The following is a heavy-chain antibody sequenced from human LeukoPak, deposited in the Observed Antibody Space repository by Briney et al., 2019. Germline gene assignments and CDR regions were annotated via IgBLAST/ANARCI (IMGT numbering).Heavy chain of an antibody. CDR1: GFTFSSYE. Sequence: SGGSLRLSCAASGFTFSSYEMNWVRQAPGKGLEWVSYISSSGSTIYYADSVKGRFTLSRDNSKSALYLEMNSLRPEDTAVYYCAKGYSGYDSTLDYWGQGTLVIVSS. D-gene: IGHD5-12*01. CDR3: AKGYSGYDSTLDY. V-gene: IGHV3-48*03. CDR2: ISSSGSTI. J-gene: IGHJ4*02.